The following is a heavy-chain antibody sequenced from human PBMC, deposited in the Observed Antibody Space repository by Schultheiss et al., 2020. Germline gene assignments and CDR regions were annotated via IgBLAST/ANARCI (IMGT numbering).Heavy chain of an antibody. Sequence: ASVKVSCKASGYTFTSYAMHWVRQATGQGLEWMGWMNPNSGNTGYAQKFQGRVTMTRNTSISTAYMELSSLRSEDTAVYYCARDLTIFGVVILDYWGQGTLVTVSS. D-gene: IGHD3-3*01. CDR3: ARDLTIFGVVILDY. CDR2: MNPNSGNT. J-gene: IGHJ4*02. V-gene: IGHV1-8*02. CDR1: GYTFTSYA.